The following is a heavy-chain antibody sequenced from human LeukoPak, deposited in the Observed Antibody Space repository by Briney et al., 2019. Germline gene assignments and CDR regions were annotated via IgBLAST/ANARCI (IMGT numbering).Heavy chain of an antibody. CDR2: IKSKTDGGTT. Sequence: GGSLRLSCAASGFTFSNAWMNWVRQAPGKGLEWVGRIKSKTDGGTTDYAAPVKGRFTISRDDSKNTLYLQMNSLRTEDTAVYYCITDDFTLVRGVIIDYWGQGTLVTVSS. CDR1: GFTFSNAW. CDR3: ITDDFTLVRGVIIDY. J-gene: IGHJ4*02. D-gene: IGHD3-10*01. V-gene: IGHV3-15*01.